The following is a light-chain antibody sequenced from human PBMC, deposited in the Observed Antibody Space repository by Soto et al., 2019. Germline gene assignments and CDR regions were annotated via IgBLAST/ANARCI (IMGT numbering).Light chain of an antibody. V-gene: IGKV3-11*01. CDR2: DAS. Sequence: EIVFTQSPGSLSFSPGEIATLSCRASQSVSSYLAWYQQKPGQAPRLLIYDASNRATCIPARFSGSGSGTDFTLTISSLEPEDFAVYSCQQRSNWPTFGQGTKVDTK. CDR3: QQRSNWPT. J-gene: IGKJ1*01. CDR1: QSVSSY.